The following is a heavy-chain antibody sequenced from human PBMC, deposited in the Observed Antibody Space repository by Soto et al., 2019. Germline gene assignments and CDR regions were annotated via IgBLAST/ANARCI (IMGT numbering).Heavy chain of an antibody. J-gene: IGHJ6*02. CDR2: INHSGST. CDR3: ARGLRGLVGATWAYYYYGMDV. D-gene: IGHD1-26*01. V-gene: IGHV4-34*01. Sequence: SETLAHNTDVYEAYLGGNYRRLLPEPLGGGLEWIGEINHSGSTNYNPSLKSRVTISVDTSKNQFSLKLSSVTAADTAVYYCARGLRGLVGATWAYYYYGMDVWGQGTTVT. CDR1: EAYLGGNY.